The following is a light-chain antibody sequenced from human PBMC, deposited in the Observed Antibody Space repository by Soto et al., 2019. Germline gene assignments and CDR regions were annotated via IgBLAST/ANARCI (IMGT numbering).Light chain of an antibody. CDR1: NIGSKN. Sequence: SYELTQPLSVSVALGQTARITCGGNNIGSKNVHWYQHKPGQAPVLVIYRDVNRPSGIPERFSGSNSGNTPTLTISRAQAGAEADYYCQVWDSSTAAWVFGGGTKLTVL. CDR2: RDV. V-gene: IGLV3-9*01. CDR3: QVWDSSTAAWV. J-gene: IGLJ3*02.